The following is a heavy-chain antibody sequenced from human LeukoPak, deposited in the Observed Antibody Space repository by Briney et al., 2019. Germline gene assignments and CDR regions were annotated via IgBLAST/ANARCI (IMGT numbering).Heavy chain of an antibody. D-gene: IGHD6-13*01. Sequence: SETLSLTCTVSGGSISGYYWSWIRQPPGKGLEWLGYIYYSGSTNYNPSLKSRVTISVDTSKNQFSLKLGSVTAADTAVYYCVRRQEQLAYDYWGQGTLVTVSS. CDR1: GGSISGYY. CDR3: VRRQEQLAYDY. CDR2: IYYSGST. J-gene: IGHJ4*02. V-gene: IGHV4-59*08.